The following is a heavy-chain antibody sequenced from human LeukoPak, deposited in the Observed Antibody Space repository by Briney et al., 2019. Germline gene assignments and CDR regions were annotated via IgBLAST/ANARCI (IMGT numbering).Heavy chain of an antibody. CDR2: IYYTGST. Sequence: SETLSLTCTVSGGSISSYYWSWIRQPPGKGLEWIAYIYYTGSTNYNPSLKSRLTVSLDMSKNHFSLKLTSVTAADTAVYYCVRHDPIGNSQPLGVWGQGTMVTVSS. V-gene: IGHV4-59*12. CDR3: VRHDPIGNSQPLGV. J-gene: IGHJ3*01. D-gene: IGHD4-23*01. CDR1: GGSISSYY.